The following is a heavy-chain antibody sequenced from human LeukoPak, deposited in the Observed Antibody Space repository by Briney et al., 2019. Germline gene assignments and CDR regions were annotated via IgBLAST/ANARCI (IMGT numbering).Heavy chain of an antibody. CDR2: IYDAGSS. CDR1: SYSISSDYY. J-gene: IGHJ4*02. Sequence: SETLSLTCTVSSYSISSDYYWGWTRQPPGEGLEWIGSIYDAGSSYYNPPRKSRVIISIDMSKNEFYLKLNSVTAADTAVYYCGRWARYWGQGILVTVSS. CDR3: GRWARY. V-gene: IGHV4-38-2*02.